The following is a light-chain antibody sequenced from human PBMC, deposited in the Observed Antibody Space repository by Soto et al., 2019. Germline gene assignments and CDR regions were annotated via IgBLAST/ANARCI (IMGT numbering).Light chain of an antibody. CDR2: VNSDGSH. Sequence: QLVLTQSPSASASLGASVKLSCTLSSGQGFFAIAWHQQQPEKGPRYLMKVNSDGSHNKGDGIPDRFSGSSSGAERYLTISSLQSEDEADYYCQTWGTGFRVFGGGTKLTVL. V-gene: IGLV4-69*01. J-gene: IGLJ3*02. CDR3: QTWGTGFRV. CDR1: SGQGFFA.